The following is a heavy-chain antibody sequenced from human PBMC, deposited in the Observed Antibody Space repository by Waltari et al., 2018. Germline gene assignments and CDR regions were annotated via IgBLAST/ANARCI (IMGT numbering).Heavy chain of an antibody. V-gene: IGHV4-61*02. CDR1: GGSISSGSYY. D-gene: IGHD6-19*01. CDR2: IYTSGST. CDR3: ARAVAGTLKHGMDV. J-gene: IGHJ6*02. Sequence: QVQLQESGPGLVKPSQTLSLTCTVSGGSISSGSYYWSWIRQPAGKGLEWIGRIYTSGSTNYNPSLKSRVTISVDTSKNQFSLKLSSVTAADTAVYYCARAVAGTLKHGMDVWGQGTTVTVSS.